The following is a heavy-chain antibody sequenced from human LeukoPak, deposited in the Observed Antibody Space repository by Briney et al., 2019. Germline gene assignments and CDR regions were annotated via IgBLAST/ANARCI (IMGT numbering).Heavy chain of an antibody. V-gene: IGHV3-48*01. CDR3: AREFAYCGGDCYSAPGLYFDY. Sequence: GGSLRPSCAASGFTFSSYSMNWVRQAPGKGLEWVSYISSSSSTIYYADSVKGRFTISRDNAKNSLYLQMNSLRAEDTAVYYCAREFAYCGGDCYSAPGLYFDYWGQGTLVTVSS. CDR1: GFTFSSYS. CDR2: ISSSSSTI. D-gene: IGHD2-21*02. J-gene: IGHJ4*02.